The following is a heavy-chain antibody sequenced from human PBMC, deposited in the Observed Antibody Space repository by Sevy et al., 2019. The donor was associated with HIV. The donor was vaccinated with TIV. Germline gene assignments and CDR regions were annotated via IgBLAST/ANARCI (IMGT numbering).Heavy chain of an antibody. V-gene: IGHV3-21*01. CDR1: GFTFSSYS. D-gene: IGHD6-13*01. CDR3: VRVPGYSSTNYFDY. Sequence: GGSLRLSCAASGFTFSSYSMNWVRQAPVKGLEWVSSISSSSSYIYYADSVKGRFTISRDNAKNALYLQMNSLRAEDTAVYYCVRVPGYSSTNYFDYWGQGTLVTVSS. J-gene: IGHJ4*02. CDR2: ISSSSSYI.